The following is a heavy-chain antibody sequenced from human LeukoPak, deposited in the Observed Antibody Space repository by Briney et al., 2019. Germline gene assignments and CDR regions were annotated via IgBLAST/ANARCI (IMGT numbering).Heavy chain of an antibody. Sequence: ASVKVSCTASGYTFTGYYMHWVRQAPGQGLEWMGWINPNSGGTNYAQKFQGRVTMTRDTSISTAYMELSRLRSDDTAVYYCARARAYYYDSSGLDPWGQGTLVTVSS. D-gene: IGHD3-22*01. V-gene: IGHV1-2*02. J-gene: IGHJ5*02. CDR2: INPNSGGT. CDR3: ARARAYYYDSSGLDP. CDR1: GYTFTGYY.